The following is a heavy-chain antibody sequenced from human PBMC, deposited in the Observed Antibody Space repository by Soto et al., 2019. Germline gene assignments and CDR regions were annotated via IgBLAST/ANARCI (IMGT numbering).Heavy chain of an antibody. CDR3: ARVPSP. J-gene: IGHJ5*02. Sequence: SETLSLTCAVSGGSISSGGYSWSWIRQPPGKGLEWIGYIYHSGSTYYNPSLKSRVTISVDRSKNQFSLKLSSVTAADTAAYYCARVPSPWGQGALVTVSS. V-gene: IGHV4-30-2*01. CDR2: IYHSGST. CDR1: GGSISSGGYS.